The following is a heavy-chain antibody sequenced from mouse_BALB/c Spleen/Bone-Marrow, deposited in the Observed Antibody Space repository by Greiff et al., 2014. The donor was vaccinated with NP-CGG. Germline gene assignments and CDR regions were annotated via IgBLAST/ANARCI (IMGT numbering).Heavy chain of an antibody. D-gene: IGHD3-3*01. V-gene: IGHV5-4*02. CDR1: GFTFSDYY. J-gene: IGHJ3*01. CDR2: ISDGGSYT. Sequence: EVQLQQSGGGLVKPGGSLKLSCAASGFTFSDYYMYWVRQTPEKRLEWVATISDGGSYTYYPDRVKRRFTISRDNAKNNLYLQMSSLKTEDTARYYCAREGDGAYWGQGTLVTVSA. CDR3: AREGDGAY.